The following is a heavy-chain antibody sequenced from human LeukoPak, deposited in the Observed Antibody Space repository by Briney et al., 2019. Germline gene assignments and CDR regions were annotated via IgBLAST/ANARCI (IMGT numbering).Heavy chain of an antibody. CDR1: GFTFSSYS. Sequence: GGSLRLSCAASGFTFSSYSMNWVRQAPGKGLEWVSSISSSSYIYYADSVKGRFTISRDNAKNSLYLQMNSLRAEDTAVYYCARDRDSDYFDYWGQGTLVTVSS. CDR2: ISSSSYI. D-gene: IGHD2-15*01. CDR3: ARDRDSDYFDY. J-gene: IGHJ4*02. V-gene: IGHV3-21*01.